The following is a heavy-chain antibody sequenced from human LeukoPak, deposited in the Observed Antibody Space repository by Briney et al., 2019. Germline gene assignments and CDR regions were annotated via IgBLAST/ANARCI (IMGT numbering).Heavy chain of an antibody. CDR1: GGSFSGYY. V-gene: IGHV4-34*01. CDR2: INHSGST. D-gene: IGHD3-22*01. Sequence: KPSETLSLTCAVYGGSFSGYYWSWIRQPPGKGLEWIGEINHSGSTNYNPSLKSRVTISVGTSKNQFSLKLSSVTAADTAVYYCARVPHDSSGYNYWGQGTLVTVSS. CDR3: ARVPHDSSGYNY. J-gene: IGHJ4*02.